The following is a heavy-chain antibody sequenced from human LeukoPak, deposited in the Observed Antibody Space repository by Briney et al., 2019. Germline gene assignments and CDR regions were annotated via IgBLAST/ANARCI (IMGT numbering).Heavy chain of an antibody. CDR3: ARVPGSGWYDYYYMDV. CDR2: ISSSSSYI. V-gene: IGHV3-21*01. J-gene: IGHJ6*03. Sequence: GGSLRLSCAASGFTFSSYSMNWVRQVPGKGLEWVSSISSSSSYIYYADSVKGRFTISRDNAKNSLYLQMNSLRAEDTAVYYCARVPGSGWYDYYYMDVWGKGTTVTVSS. D-gene: IGHD6-19*01. CDR1: GFTFSSYS.